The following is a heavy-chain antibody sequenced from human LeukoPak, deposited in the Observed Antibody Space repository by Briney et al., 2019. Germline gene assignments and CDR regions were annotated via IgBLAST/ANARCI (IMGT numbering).Heavy chain of an antibody. Sequence: SETLSLTCAVYGASFSGYYWSWIRQPPGKGLEWIGYIYYSGSTNYNPSLKSRVTISVDTSKNQFSLKLSSVTAADTAVYYCARDLGGDYKGARFDYWGQGTLVTVSS. CDR1: GASFSGYY. CDR3: ARDLGGDYKGARFDY. V-gene: IGHV4-59*01. J-gene: IGHJ4*02. D-gene: IGHD4-17*01. CDR2: IYYSGST.